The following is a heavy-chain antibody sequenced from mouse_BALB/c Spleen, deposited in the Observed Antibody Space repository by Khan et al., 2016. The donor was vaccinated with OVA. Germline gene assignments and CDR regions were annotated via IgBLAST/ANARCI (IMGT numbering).Heavy chain of an antibody. D-gene: IGHD4-1*01. V-gene: IGHV5-6*01. CDR1: GFTFSTYG. Sequence: EVELVESGGDLVKPGGSLRLSCAASGFTFSTYGMSWVRQFPYKRLEWVATINSDGYYTYYPATVKGRFTISRNNAENTLYLQISSLKSEDTAIYYCSSHLTGSFAYWGQGTLVTVSA. CDR2: INSDGYYT. J-gene: IGHJ3*01. CDR3: SSHLTGSFAY.